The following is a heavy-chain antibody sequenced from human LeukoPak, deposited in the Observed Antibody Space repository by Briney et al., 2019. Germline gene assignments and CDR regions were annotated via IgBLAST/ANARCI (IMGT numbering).Heavy chain of an antibody. Sequence: GGSLRLSCAASGFTFSSFTMNWVRQAPGKGLEWVSSISSSSSYMYYADSVKGRFTIFRDNAKNSLYLQMNSLRAEDTAVYYCARDRASSGLDYWGQGTLVTVSS. CDR3: ARDRASSGLDY. D-gene: IGHD6-19*01. J-gene: IGHJ4*02. CDR2: ISSSSSYM. V-gene: IGHV3-21*01. CDR1: GFTFSSFT.